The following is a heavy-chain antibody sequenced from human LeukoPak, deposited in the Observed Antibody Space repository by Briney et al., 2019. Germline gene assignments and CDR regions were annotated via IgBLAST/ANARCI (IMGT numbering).Heavy chain of an antibody. CDR2: ISSSGNTI. CDR3: ARVHLSYDSSGYTLGY. Sequence: GGSLRLSCAASGFTFSSYEMNWVRQAPGKGLEWVSYISSSGNTIYYGDSVKGRFTISRDNAKNSLYLQMNSLRAEDTAVYYCARVHLSYDSSGYTLGYWGQGTLVTVSS. CDR1: GFTFSSYE. J-gene: IGHJ4*02. D-gene: IGHD3-22*01. V-gene: IGHV3-48*03.